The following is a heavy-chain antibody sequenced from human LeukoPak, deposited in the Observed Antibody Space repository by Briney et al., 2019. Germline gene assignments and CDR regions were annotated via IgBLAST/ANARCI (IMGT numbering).Heavy chain of an antibody. D-gene: IGHD3-10*01. Sequence: GGSLRLSCAASEFTFSTYAMHWVRQAPGKGLEWVAFIPFDGSDKYYADSVKGRFTISRDNSKNTLYLQMNSLRAEDTAVYYCARIWRYYGSGSYYDVTGNWYFDLWGRGTLVTVSS. CDR3: ARIWRYYGSGSYYDVTGNWYFDL. V-gene: IGHV3-30*04. CDR2: IPFDGSDK. CDR1: EFTFSTYA. J-gene: IGHJ2*01.